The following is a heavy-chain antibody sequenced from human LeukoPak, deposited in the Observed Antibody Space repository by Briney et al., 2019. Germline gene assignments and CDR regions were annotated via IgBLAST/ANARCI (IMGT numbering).Heavy chain of an antibody. V-gene: IGHV3-23*01. CDR1: GFNFANHA. D-gene: IGHD2-21*02. Sequence: EPGGSLRLSCAASGFNFANHAMSWVRQTPGKGLEWVSAISGGGDITYYADSVTGRFTISRDNSKDTLFLQMHSLRPGDTAEYYCVREDTPATANYWGQGTLVTISS. J-gene: IGHJ4*02. CDR3: VREDTPATANY. CDR2: ISGGGDIT.